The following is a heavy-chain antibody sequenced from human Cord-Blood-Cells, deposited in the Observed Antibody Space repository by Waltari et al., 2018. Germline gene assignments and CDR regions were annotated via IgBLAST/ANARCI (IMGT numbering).Heavy chain of an antibody. CDR1: GGTFSSYA. CDR2: IIPIFGTA. Sequence: QVQLVQSGAAVKKPGSSVKVSCKASGGTFSSYAISWVRQAPGQGLEWMGGIIPIFGTANYAQKFQGRVTITADESTSTAYMELSSLRSEDTAVYYCATYSEGYCSSTSCYDYWGQGTLVTVSS. V-gene: IGHV1-69*12. D-gene: IGHD2-2*01. CDR3: ATYSEGYCSSTSCYDY. J-gene: IGHJ4*02.